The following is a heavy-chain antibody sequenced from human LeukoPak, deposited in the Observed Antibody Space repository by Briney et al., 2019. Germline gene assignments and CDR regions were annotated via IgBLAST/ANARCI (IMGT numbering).Heavy chain of an antibody. CDR2: ISYDGSNK. D-gene: IGHD6-13*01. V-gene: IGHV3-30*18. CDR1: GFTFGSYG. Sequence: PGGSLRLSCAASGFTFGSYGMHWVRQAPGKGLEWVAVISYDGSNKYYADSVKGRFTISRDNSKNTLYLQMNSLRAEDTAVYYCAKSDAAAADTDYWGQGTLVTVSS. J-gene: IGHJ4*02. CDR3: AKSDAAAADTDY.